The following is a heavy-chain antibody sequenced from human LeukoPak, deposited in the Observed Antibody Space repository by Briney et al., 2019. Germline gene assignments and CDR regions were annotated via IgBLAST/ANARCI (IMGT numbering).Heavy chain of an antibody. Sequence: GGSLRLSCAASGFTVSSNYMSWVRQAPGKGLEWVSVIYSGGSTYYADSVKGRFTISRDNSKNTLYLQMNSLRAEDTAVYYCSTDGPYSGYGGDYWGQGILVTVSS. J-gene: IGHJ4*02. D-gene: IGHD5-12*01. CDR3: STDGPYSGYGGDY. CDR1: GFTVSSNY. V-gene: IGHV3-53*01. CDR2: IYSGGST.